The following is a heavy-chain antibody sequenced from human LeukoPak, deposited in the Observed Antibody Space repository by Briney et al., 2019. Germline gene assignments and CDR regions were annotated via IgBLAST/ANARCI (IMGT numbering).Heavy chain of an antibody. CDR2: ISYGGST. Sequence: KPSETLSLTCTVSGGSISSNSNYWAWIRQPPGRGLEWIGSISYGGSTYYSPSLESRVTISVDTSKNQFSLRLSSVTAADTAVYYCARQALWFFDYWGQGTLVTVSS. J-gene: IGHJ4*02. CDR3: ARQALWFFDY. V-gene: IGHV4-39*01. CDR1: GGSISSNSNY. D-gene: IGHD2-21*01.